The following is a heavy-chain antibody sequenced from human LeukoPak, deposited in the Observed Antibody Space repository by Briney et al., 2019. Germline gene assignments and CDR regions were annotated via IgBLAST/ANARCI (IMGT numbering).Heavy chain of an antibody. V-gene: IGHV3-74*01. J-gene: IGHJ4*02. D-gene: IGHD1-20*01. CDR3: ARDPWIITGTTWIDY. Sequence: SGGSLRLSCAASGFTFSSYWMHWVRQAPGKGVVWVSRINSGGSSTIYADSVKGRFTISRDNANNTLYLQMNSLRAEDTAVYYCARDPWIITGTTWIDYWGQGTLVTVSS. CDR1: GFTFSSYW. CDR2: INSGGSST.